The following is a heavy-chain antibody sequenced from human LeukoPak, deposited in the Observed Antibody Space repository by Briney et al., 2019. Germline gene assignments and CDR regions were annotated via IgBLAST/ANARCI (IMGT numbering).Heavy chain of an antibody. J-gene: IGHJ4*02. D-gene: IGHD3-22*01. CDR2: TSPSGGST. V-gene: IGHV1-46*01. CDR1: GYTFTSYY. CDR3: ARDGYDSSGPLDY. Sequence: GASVKASCKASGYTFTSYYVHWVRQAPGQGLEWMGITSPSGGSTSYAQKFQGRVTMTRDASTSTVYMEVSSLRSDDTAVYYCARDGYDSSGPLDYWGQGTLVTVSS.